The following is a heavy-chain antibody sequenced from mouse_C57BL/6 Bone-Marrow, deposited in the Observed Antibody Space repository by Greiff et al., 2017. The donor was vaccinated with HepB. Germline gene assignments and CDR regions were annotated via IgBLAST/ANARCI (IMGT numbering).Heavy chain of an antibody. CDR3: ARERGGDGAY. CDR2: ISDGGSYT. J-gene: IGHJ3*01. D-gene: IGHD1-2*01. CDR1: GFTFSSYA. Sequence: EVQRVESGGGLVKPGGSLKLSCAASGFTFSSYAMSWVRQTPEKRLEWVATISDGGSYTYYPDNVKGRFTISRDNAKNNLYLQMSHLKSEDTAMYYCARERGGDGAYWGQGTLVTVSA. V-gene: IGHV5-4*01.